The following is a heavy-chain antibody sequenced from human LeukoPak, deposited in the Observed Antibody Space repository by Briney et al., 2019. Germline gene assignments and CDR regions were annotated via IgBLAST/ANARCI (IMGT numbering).Heavy chain of an antibody. CDR2: AYYSGYT. J-gene: IGHJ5*02. CDR3: ARTRVLRYFDWSKNWFDP. V-gene: IGHV4-59*12. Sequence: SETLSLTCTVSGGSISSFYWSWIRQSPGKGLEWIGYAYYSGYTHYNPSLKSRVTISIDTTKNQFSLKLSSVTAADTAVYYCARTRVLRYFDWSKNWFDPWGQGTLVTVSS. CDR1: GGSISSFY. D-gene: IGHD3-9*01.